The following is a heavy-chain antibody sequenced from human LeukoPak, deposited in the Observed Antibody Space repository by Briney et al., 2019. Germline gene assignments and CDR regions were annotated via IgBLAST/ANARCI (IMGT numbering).Heavy chain of an antibody. V-gene: IGHV1-69*04. Sequence: GASVKVSCKASGGTFSSYAISWVRQAPGQGLEWMGRIIPILGIANYAQKFQGRVTITADKSTSTAYMELSSLRSEDTAVYYCAGPIAAAGTGNWFDPWGQGTLVTVSS. CDR3: AGPIAAAGTGNWFDP. CDR1: GGTFSSYA. CDR2: IIPILGIA. J-gene: IGHJ5*02. D-gene: IGHD6-13*01.